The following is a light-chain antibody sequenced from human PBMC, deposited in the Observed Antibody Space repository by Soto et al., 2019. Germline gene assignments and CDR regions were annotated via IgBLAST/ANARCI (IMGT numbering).Light chain of an antibody. CDR1: QTISSW. V-gene: IGKV1-5*03. CDR3: QQYYTDSST. CDR2: KAS. Sequence: DIQMTQSPATLSGSVGDRVTITCRASQTISSWLAWYQQKPGKAPKLLIYKASTLKSGVPSRFSGSGSGTEFTLTISSLQPDDFATYYCQQYYTDSSTFGQGTRLEIK. J-gene: IGKJ5*01.